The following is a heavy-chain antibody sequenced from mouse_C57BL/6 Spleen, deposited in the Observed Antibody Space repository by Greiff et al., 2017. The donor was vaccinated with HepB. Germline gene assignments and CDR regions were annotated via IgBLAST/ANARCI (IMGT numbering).Heavy chain of an antibody. Sequence: QVQLQQSGPELVKPGASVKISCKASGYAFSSSWMNWVKQRPGKGLEWIGRIYPGDGDTNYNGKFKGKATLTADKSSSTAYMQRSSLTSEDSAVYFCARGYYGSSYLYYFDYWGQGTTLTVSS. V-gene: IGHV1-82*01. CDR3: ARGYYGSSYLYYFDY. D-gene: IGHD1-1*01. CDR2: IYPGDGDT. CDR1: GYAFSSSW. J-gene: IGHJ2*01.